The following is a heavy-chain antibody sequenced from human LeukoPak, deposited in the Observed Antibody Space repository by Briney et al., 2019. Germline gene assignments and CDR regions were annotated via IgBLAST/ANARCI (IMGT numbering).Heavy chain of an antibody. CDR1: GFTFSSYS. J-gene: IGHJ3*02. D-gene: IGHD4-17*01. CDR3: ARDPGDYVGNDAFDI. CDR2: ISSSSSYI. Sequence: GGSLRLSCAASGFTFSSYSMNWVRQAPGKGLEWVSSISSSSSYIYYADSVKGRFTISRDNAKNSLYLQMNSLRAEDTAVYYCARDPGDYVGNDAFDIWGQGTMVTVSS. V-gene: IGHV3-21*01.